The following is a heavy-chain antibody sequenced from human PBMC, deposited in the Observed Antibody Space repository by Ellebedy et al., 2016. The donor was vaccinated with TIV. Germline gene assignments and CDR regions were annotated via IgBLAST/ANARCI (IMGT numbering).Heavy chain of an antibody. V-gene: IGHV4-59*13. D-gene: IGHD3-22*01. Sequence: SETLSLXCTVSGGSISSYYWSWIRQPPGKGLEWIGYFLYSGSTNYNPSLKTRVTLSVDTSKNQFSLKLTSVTAADTAMYYCGRGSGYGHWYFDLWGRGTLVTVSS. J-gene: IGHJ2*01. CDR2: FLYSGST. CDR1: GGSISSYY. CDR3: GRGSGYGHWYFDL.